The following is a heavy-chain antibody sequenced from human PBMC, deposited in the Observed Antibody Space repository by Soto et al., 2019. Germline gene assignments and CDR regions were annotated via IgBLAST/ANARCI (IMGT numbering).Heavy chain of an antibody. CDR1: GVSISSRCYY. D-gene: IGHD3-3*01. J-gene: IGHJ4*02. V-gene: IGHV4-31*03. CDR2: IYYSGST. Sequence: PSDTLSLTCPFSGVSISSRCYYWSWIRQHPGKGLEWIGYIYYSGSTYYNPSLKSRVTISVDTSKNQFSLKLSSVTAADTAVYYCARDLTIFGEFDYWGQGTLVTVSS. CDR3: ARDLTIFGEFDY.